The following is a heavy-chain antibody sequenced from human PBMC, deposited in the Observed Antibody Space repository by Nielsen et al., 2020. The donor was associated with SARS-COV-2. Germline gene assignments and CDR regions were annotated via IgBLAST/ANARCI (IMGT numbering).Heavy chain of an antibody. D-gene: IGHD2-15*01. CDR2: MIPKSGFT. V-gene: IGHV1-8*01. CDR3: ARGLAVGATPINP. CDR1: GYTFTTYD. Sequence: ASVKVSCKASGYTFTTYDLNWVRQATGQGLEWMGWMIPKSGFTAYAQRFQGRVTMTRNTSISTAYLELSSLRSEDTAMYYCARGLAVGATPINPWGQGTLVTVSS. J-gene: IGHJ5*02.